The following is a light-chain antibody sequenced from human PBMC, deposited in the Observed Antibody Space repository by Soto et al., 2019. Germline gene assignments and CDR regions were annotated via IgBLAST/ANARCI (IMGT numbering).Light chain of an antibody. CDR1: QRVSSGY. CDR3: QQYVTSPWT. J-gene: IGKJ1*01. V-gene: IGKV3-20*01. Sequence: EIVLTQSPATLSLSPGERATLSCRASQRVSSGYLAWYQQKPGQAPRLLISGASKRATGVPDRVSGSGSGTDFTLSISRLEPEDFAVYYCQQYVTSPWTFGQGTKVDIK. CDR2: GAS.